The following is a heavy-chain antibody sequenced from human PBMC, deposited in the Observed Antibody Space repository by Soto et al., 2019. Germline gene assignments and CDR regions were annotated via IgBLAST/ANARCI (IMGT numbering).Heavy chain of an antibody. CDR2: ISSSSNTI. Sequence: GGSLRLSCTASGFTFSRYTMNWVRQAPGKGLEWISYISSSSNTIYYADSVKGRFSISRDNAENSLYLQMNSMRDEDNAVYFCVRGVITPAGPHWFDPWGQGTLVTVSS. D-gene: IGHD6-13*01. CDR3: VRGVITPAGPHWFDP. CDR1: GFTFSRYT. J-gene: IGHJ5*02. V-gene: IGHV3-48*02.